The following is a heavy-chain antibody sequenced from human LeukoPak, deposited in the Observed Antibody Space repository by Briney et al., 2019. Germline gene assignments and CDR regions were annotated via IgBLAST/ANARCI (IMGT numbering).Heavy chain of an antibody. D-gene: IGHD3-22*01. Sequence: SETLSLTCTVSGGSISSYYWSWIRQPPGKGLEWIGYIYYSGSTNYNPSLKSRVTISVDTSKNQFSLKLSSVTAADTAVYYCAREAYYYDSSGYNDAFDIWGQGTMVTVSS. CDR2: IYYSGST. CDR3: AREAYYYDSSGYNDAFDI. J-gene: IGHJ3*02. V-gene: IGHV4-59*01. CDR1: GGSISSYY.